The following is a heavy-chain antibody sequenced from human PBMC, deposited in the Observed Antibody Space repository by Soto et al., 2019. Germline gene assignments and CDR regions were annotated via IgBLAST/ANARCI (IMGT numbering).Heavy chain of an antibody. CDR2: IDPSDSYT. J-gene: IGHJ3*02. D-gene: IGHD3-22*01. CDR3: ARPLYYYDSSGYPSRGAFDI. CDR1: GYSFTSYW. V-gene: IGHV5-10-1*01. Sequence: GESLKISCKGSGYSFTSYWISWVRQMPGKGLEWMGRIDPSDSYTNYSPSFQGHVTISADKSISTAYLQWSSLKASDTAMYYCARPLYYYDSSGYPSRGAFDIWGQGTMVTVSS.